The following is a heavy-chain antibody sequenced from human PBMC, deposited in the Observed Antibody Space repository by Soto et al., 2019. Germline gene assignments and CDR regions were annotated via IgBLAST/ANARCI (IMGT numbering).Heavy chain of an antibody. CDR1: GGSVSSGSYY. CDR3: ARDLIVGAPDY. CDR2: IYYSGST. J-gene: IGHJ4*02. V-gene: IGHV4-61*01. Sequence: SETLSLTCTVSGGSVSSGSYYWSWIRQPPGKGLEWIGYIYYSGSTNYNPSLKSRVTISVDTSKNQFSLKLSSVTAADTAVYYCARDLIVGAPDYWGQGTLVTVSS. D-gene: IGHD1-26*01.